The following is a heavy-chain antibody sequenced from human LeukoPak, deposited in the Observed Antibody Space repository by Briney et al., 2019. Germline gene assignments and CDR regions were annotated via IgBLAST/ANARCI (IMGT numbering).Heavy chain of an antibody. V-gene: IGHV4-59*01. CDR2: IYYSGST. D-gene: IGHD2-8*01. CDR3: AREVLSAFDI. CDR1: GGSFSGYY. Sequence: PSETLSLTCAVYGGSFSGYYWSWIRQPPGKGLEWIGYIYYSGSTNYNPSLKSRVTISVDTSKNQFSLKLSSVTAADTAVYYCAREVLSAFDIWGQGTMVTVSS. J-gene: IGHJ3*02.